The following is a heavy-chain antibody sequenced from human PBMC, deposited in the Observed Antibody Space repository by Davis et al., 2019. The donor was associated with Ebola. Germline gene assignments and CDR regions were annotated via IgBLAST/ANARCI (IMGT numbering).Heavy chain of an antibody. CDR1: GFTVNSNY. Sequence: GESLKISCAASGFTVNSNYMSWVRQAPGKELEWVANIKQDGSEKYYVDSVKGRFTISRDNAKNSLYLQMNSLRAEDTAVYYCARGSYVFDYWGQGTLVTVSS. D-gene: IGHD3-10*02. V-gene: IGHV3-7*03. CDR2: IKQDGSEK. CDR3: ARGSYVFDY. J-gene: IGHJ4*02.